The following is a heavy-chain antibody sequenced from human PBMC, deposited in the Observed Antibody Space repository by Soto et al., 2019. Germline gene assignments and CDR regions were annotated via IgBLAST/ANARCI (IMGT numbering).Heavy chain of an antibody. CDR1: GGSISSDY. V-gene: IGHV4-59*01. CDR2: IYYSGST. J-gene: IGHJ6*03. CDR3: ARGYYYYMDV. Sequence: QVQLQESGPGLVKPSETLSLTCTVSGGSISSDYWSWIWQPPGKGLECIGYIYYSGSTNYNPSLNSRVSISIDTSKKQFSLKLTSVTAADTAVYYCARGYYYYMDVWGKGTTVTVSS.